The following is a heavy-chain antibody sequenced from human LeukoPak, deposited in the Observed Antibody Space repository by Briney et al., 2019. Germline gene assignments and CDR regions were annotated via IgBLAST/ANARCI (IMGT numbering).Heavy chain of an antibody. CDR2: INHSGST. Sequence: PSETLSLTCNVSGDSISSYYWSWIRQPPGKGLEWIGEINHSGSTNYNPSLKSRVTISVDTSKNQFSLKLSSVTAADTAVYYCARSEAAGTYYYYYYYMDVWGKGTTVTISS. J-gene: IGHJ6*03. D-gene: IGHD6-25*01. V-gene: IGHV4-34*01. CDR3: ARSEAAGTYYYYYYYMDV. CDR1: GDSISSYY.